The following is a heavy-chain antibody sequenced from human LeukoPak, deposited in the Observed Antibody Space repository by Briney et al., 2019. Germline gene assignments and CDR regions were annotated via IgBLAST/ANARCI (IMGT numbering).Heavy chain of an antibody. D-gene: IGHD6-19*01. CDR3: ARSSGWSDAFDI. Sequence: GASVKVSCKASGYTFSKYPMNWVRQAPGQRLEWMGWINAGNGNTEYSQEFQGRVTITRDTSASTAYMELSSLRSEDMAVYYCARSSGWSDAFDIWGQGTMVTVSS. J-gene: IGHJ3*02. CDR1: GYTFSKYP. V-gene: IGHV1-3*03. CDR2: INAGNGNT.